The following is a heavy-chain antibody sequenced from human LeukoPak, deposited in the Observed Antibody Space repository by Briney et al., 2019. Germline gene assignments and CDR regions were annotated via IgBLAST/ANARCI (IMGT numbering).Heavy chain of an antibody. CDR2: IYHSGVA. D-gene: IGHD4-17*01. Sequence: PSETLSLTCAVPGGSINNSNWWSWVRQPPGKGLEWIGEIYHSGVANYNPSLESRVTISVDKSKNQFSLKLSSVTAADTAIYYCTKNYGDYVSDYWGQGTLVTVSS. CDR1: GGSINNSNW. J-gene: IGHJ4*02. CDR3: TKNYGDYVSDY. V-gene: IGHV4-4*02.